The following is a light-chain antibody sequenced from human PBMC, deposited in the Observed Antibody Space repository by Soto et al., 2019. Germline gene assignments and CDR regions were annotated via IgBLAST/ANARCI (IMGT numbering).Light chain of an antibody. CDR1: TGAVTSDYH. V-gene: IGLV7-43*01. J-gene: IGLJ3*02. Sequence: QAVVTQEPSLTVSPGGTVTLTCASSTGAVTSDYHANWFQQKPGQAPRPLIYSTSNKHSWTPARFSGSLLGGKAALTLSGDQPEDEAEYYCLLYTGGIHFWVFGGGTKVTVL. CDR2: STS. CDR3: LLYTGGIHFWV.